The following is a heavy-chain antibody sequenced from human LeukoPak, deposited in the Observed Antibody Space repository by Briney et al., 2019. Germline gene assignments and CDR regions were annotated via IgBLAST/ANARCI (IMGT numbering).Heavy chain of an antibody. CDR3: AKDAVTALAGYYYYMDV. V-gene: IGHV3-30*18. J-gene: IGHJ6*03. CDR2: ISYDGSNK. CDR1: GFTFDDYG. D-gene: IGHD6-19*01. Sequence: PGGSLRLSCAASGFTFDDYGMSWVRQAPGKGLEWVAVISYDGSNKYYADSVKGRFTISRDNSKNTLYLQMNSLRADDTAVYYCAKDAVTALAGYYYYMDVWGKGTMVTVSS.